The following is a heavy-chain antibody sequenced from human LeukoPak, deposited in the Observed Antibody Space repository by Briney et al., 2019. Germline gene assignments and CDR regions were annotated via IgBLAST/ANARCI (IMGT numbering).Heavy chain of an antibody. V-gene: IGHV3-20*04. D-gene: IGHD3-10*01. CDR3: ARVHGSGSYSAFDI. J-gene: IGHJ3*02. CDR2: INLNGGST. Sequence: GGSLRLSCAASGFTFDDHGMSWVRQAPGKGLEWVSGINLNGGSTGYADSVKGRFTISRDNAKNSLYLQMNSLRAEDTALYYCARVHGSGSYSAFDIWGQGTMVTVSS. CDR1: GFTFDDHG.